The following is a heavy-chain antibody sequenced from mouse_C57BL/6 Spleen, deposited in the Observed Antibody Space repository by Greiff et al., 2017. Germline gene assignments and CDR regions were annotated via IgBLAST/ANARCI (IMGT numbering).Heavy chain of an antibody. V-gene: IGHV1-61*01. CDR3: ARGGGNYFDY. J-gene: IGHJ2*01. CDR1: GYTFPSYW. Sequence: QVQLQQPGAELVRPGSSVNLSCKASGYTFPSYWMDWVMQRPGQGLEWIGNLYPSDSETHYNQKLKDTATLTVDKSSSTDYLQHSSLTSEDSAVYYCARGGGNYFDYWGQGTTLTVSS. CDR2: LYPSDSET. D-gene: IGHD1-1*02.